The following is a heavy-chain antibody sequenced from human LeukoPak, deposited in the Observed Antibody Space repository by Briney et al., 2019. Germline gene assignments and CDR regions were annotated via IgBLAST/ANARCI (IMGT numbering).Heavy chain of an antibody. D-gene: IGHD6-19*01. J-gene: IGHJ3*02. CDR3: ARGGGTGYSSGSYDSFDI. CDR1: GYTFTSYY. Sequence: ASVKVSCKASGYTFTSYYMHWVRQAPGQGLEWMGIISPSDGSTSYAQKFQGRVTMTRATSTSTVYMELSRLRSEDTAVYSCARGGGTGYSSGSYDSFDIWGQGTMVTVSS. V-gene: IGHV1-46*01. CDR2: ISPSDGST.